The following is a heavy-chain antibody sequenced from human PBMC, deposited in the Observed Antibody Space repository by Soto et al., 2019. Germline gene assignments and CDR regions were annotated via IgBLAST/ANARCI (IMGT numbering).Heavy chain of an antibody. Sequence: ASVKVSCKASGYTFTGYYMHWVRQAPGQGLEWMGWINPNRGGTNYAQKFEGWVTMTRDTSISTAYMELSRLKSDETAVYYCARAGYSSSWYKAGYDYWGQGTLVTVSS. D-gene: IGHD6-13*01. J-gene: IGHJ4*02. CDR3: ARAGYSSSWYKAGYDY. CDR1: GYTFTGYY. V-gene: IGHV1-2*04. CDR2: INPNRGGT.